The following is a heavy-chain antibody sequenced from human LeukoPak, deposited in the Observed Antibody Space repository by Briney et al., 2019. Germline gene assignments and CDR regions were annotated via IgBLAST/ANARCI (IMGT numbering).Heavy chain of an antibody. Sequence: ASVKVSCKASGYTFTGYYMHWVRQAPGQGLEWMGWIHPYSGGTNYAQKFQGRVTMTRDTSTSTAYMELSTLRSDDTAVYFCARACTSGCSDLDYWGQGTLVTVSS. V-gene: IGHV1-2*02. CDR2: IHPYSGGT. CDR3: ARACTSGCSDLDY. D-gene: IGHD6-19*01. CDR1: GYTFTGYY. J-gene: IGHJ4*02.